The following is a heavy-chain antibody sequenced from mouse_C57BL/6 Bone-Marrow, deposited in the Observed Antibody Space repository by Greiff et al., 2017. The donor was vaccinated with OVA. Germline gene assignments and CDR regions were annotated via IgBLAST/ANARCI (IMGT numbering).Heavy chain of an antibody. CDR3: TTPITSVVTTCFDV. CDR2: IDPENGDT. D-gene: IGHD1-1*01. Sequence: EVQLQQSGAELVRPGASVKLSCTASGFNIKDDYMHWVKQRPEQGLEWIGWIDPENGDTEYASKFQGKATITADTYSNTAYLQLSSLTSADAAVYYCTTPITSVVTTCFDVWGTGTTVTVSS. CDR1: GFNIKDDY. V-gene: IGHV14-4*01. J-gene: IGHJ1*03.